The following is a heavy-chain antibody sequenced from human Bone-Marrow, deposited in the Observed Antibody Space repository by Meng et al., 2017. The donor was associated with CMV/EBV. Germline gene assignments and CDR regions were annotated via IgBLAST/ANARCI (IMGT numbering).Heavy chain of an antibody. CDR3: ARAIPAVPSGYSDYYYGMDV. J-gene: IGHJ6*02. CDR2: INPSGGST. D-gene: IGHD3-22*01. V-gene: IGHV1-46*01. CDR1: GYTFTSYD. Sequence: ASVKVSCKASGYTFTSYDINWVRQAPGQGLEWMGIINPSGGSTSYAQKFQGRVTMTRDTSTSTVYMELSSLRSEDTAVYYCARAIPAVPSGYSDYYYGMDVWGQGTTVTVSS.